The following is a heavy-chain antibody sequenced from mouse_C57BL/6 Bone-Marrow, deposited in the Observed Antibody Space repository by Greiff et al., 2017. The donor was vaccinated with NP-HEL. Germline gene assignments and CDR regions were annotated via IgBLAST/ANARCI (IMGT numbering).Heavy chain of an antibody. CDR2: INYDGSST. V-gene: IGHV5-16*01. J-gene: IGHJ1*03. D-gene: IGHD1-1*01. CDR1: GFTFSDYY. CDR3: ARARVTTVVALYWYFDV. Sequence: EVKLVESEGGLVQPGSSMKLSCTASGFTFSDYYMAWVRQVPEKGLEWVANINYDGSSTYYLDSLKSRFIISRDNAKNILYLQMSSLKSEDTATYYCARARVTTVVALYWYFDVWGTGTTVTVSS.